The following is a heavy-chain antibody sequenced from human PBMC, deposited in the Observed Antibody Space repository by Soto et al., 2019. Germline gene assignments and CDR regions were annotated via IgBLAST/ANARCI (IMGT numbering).Heavy chain of an antibody. CDR1: GFTFSSYS. Sequence: GGSLRLSCAASGFTFSSYSMNWVRQAPGKGLEWVSYISSSSSTIYYADYVKGRFTISRDNAKNSLYLQMNSLRAEDTVLYYCASMPGEWYYYYYMDVWGKGTTVTVSS. J-gene: IGHJ6*03. D-gene: IGHD3-16*01. V-gene: IGHV3-48*01. CDR3: ASMPGEWYYYYYMDV. CDR2: ISSSSSTI.